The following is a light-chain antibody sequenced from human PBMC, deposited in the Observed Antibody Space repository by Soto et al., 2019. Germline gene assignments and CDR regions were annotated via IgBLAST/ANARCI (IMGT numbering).Light chain of an antibody. CDR1: SSNVGSNY. CDR3: AAWDDSLSGVV. CDR2: RIN. Sequence: QAVVTQPPSASGTPGQRVIISCSGSSSNVGSNYVYWYQHLPGTAPKLLIYRINQRPSGVPDRISGSKSGTSASLAISGLRSEHEADYYCAAWDDSLSGVVFGGGTQLTVL. V-gene: IGLV1-47*01. J-gene: IGLJ2*01.